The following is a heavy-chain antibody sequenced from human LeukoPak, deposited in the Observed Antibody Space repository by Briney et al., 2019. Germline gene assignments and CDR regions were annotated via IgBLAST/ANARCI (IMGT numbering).Heavy chain of an antibody. CDR1: GGSISSYY. J-gene: IGHJ3*02. V-gene: IGHV4-59*01. Sequence: DPSETLSLTCTVSGGSISSYYWSWIRQPPGKGLEWIGYIYYSGSTNCNPSLKSRVTISVDTSKNQFSLKLSSVTAADTAVYYCARADSSGWPTHRHDAFDIWGQGTMVTVSS. D-gene: IGHD6-19*01. CDR2: IYYSGST. CDR3: ARADSSGWPTHRHDAFDI.